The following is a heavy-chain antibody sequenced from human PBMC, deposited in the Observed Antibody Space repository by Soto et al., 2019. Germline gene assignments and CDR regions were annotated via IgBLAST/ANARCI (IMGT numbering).Heavy chain of an antibody. J-gene: IGHJ4*02. V-gene: IGHV3-66*01. CDR3: ARVAPNEYSSSWYFDY. CDR1: GFTVSSNY. D-gene: IGHD6-13*01. CDR2: TYSGGNT. Sequence: GGSLRLSCAASGFTVSSNYMSWVRQAPGKGLEWVSVTYSGGNTPYAYSVKGRFTISRDNTKNTLYLQMNSLRAEDTAVYFCARVAPNEYSSSWYFDYWGQGTLVTVS.